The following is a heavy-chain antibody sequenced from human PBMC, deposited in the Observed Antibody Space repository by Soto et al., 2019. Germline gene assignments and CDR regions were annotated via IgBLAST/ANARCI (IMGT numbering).Heavy chain of an antibody. D-gene: IGHD3-22*01. J-gene: IGHJ4*02. V-gene: IGHV4-61*01. CDR3: ASLDSSGYYYYYFDY. Sequence: PSETLSLTCTVSGGSVSSGSYYWSWIRQPPGKGLEWIGYIYYSGSTNYNPSLKSRVTISVDTPKNQFSLKLSSVTAADTAVYYCASLDSSGYYYYYFDYWGQGTLVTVSS. CDR1: GGSVSSGSYY. CDR2: IYYSGST.